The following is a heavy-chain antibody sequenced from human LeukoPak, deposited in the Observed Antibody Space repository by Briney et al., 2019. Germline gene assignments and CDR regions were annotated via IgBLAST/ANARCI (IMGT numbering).Heavy chain of an antibody. CDR3: ATHCSSISCSLATFDI. D-gene: IGHD2-2*01. CDR2: IKQDGSEK. V-gene: IGHV3-7*01. J-gene: IGHJ3*02. CDR1: QFTFTKYW. Sequence: GGSLRLSCAASQFTFTKYWMTWVRQAPGKGPEWVASIKQDGSEKSYVDSVEGRFTISRDNARTSLSLQMNSLRAEDTAVYYCATHCSSISCSLATFDIWGQGTMVTVSS.